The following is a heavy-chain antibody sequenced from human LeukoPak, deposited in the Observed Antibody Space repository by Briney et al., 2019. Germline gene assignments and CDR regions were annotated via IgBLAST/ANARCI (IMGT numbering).Heavy chain of an antibody. V-gene: IGHV4-34*01. J-gene: IGHJ6*02. Sequence: KPSETLSLTCAVYGGSFSGYYWSWIRQPPGKGLEWIGEINHSGSTNYNPSLKSRVTMSVDTSKNQFSLKLSSVTAADTAVYYCARDRGVAATGLDYGMDVWGQGTTVTVSS. CDR2: INHSGST. CDR3: ARDRGVAATGLDYGMDV. D-gene: IGHD2-15*01. CDR1: GGSFSGYY.